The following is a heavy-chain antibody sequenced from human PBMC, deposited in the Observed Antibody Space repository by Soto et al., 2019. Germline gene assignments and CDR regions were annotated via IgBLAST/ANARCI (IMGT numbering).Heavy chain of an antibody. CDR1: GYTLTELS. CDR3: ATDPQVAQPFSFSFDI. Sequence: EASVKVSCKVSGYTLTELSMHWVRQAPGKGLEWMGGFDPEDGETIYAQKFQGRVTMTEDTSTDTAYMELSSLRSEDTAVYYCATDPQVAQPFSFSFDIWGQGTMVTVSS. D-gene: IGHD2-15*01. CDR2: FDPEDGET. V-gene: IGHV1-24*01. J-gene: IGHJ3*02.